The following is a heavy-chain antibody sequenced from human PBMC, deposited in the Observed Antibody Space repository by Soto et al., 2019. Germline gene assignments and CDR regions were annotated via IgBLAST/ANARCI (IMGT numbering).Heavy chain of an antibody. CDR2: IYYSGST. D-gene: IGHD1-26*01. CDR1: GGAISSSSYY. CDR3: ARDSGSYFPDY. V-gene: IGHV4-39*01. Sequence: QLQLQESGPGLVKPSETLSLTCTVSGGAISSSSYYWGWIRQPPGKGLEWIGSIYYSGSTYYNPSLKSRVTISVDTSKNQFSLKLSSVTAADTAVYYCARDSGSYFPDYWGKGTLVTVSS. J-gene: IGHJ4*02.